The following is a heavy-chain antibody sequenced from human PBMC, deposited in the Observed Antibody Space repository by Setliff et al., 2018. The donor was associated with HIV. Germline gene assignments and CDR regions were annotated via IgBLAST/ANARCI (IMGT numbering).Heavy chain of an antibody. CDR3: ARTIKEHLAVLWFDP. Sequence: PSETLSLTCTVSGGSISSQYWSWIRQTPGKGLESIGYVYNSGGTNYNPSLKSRVTIPVDTSKNQFSLRLSSVTAADTAVYYCARTIKEHLAVLWFDPWGQGALVTVSS. CDR1: GGSISSQY. V-gene: IGHV4-59*08. J-gene: IGHJ5*02. CDR2: VYNSGGT. D-gene: IGHD3-3*02.